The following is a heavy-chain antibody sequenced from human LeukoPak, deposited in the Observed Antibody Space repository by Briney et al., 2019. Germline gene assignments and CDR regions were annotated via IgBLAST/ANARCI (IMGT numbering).Heavy chain of an antibody. J-gene: IGHJ4*02. V-gene: IGHV3-30*18. Sequence: GGSLRLSCAASEFTFSTYGMHWVRQAPGKGLEWVAVISYDGGYKFYADSVKGRFTISRDNSKSTLYLQMNSLRAEDTAVYYCAKDRYSGLNTIDYWGQGTLVTVSS. CDR3: AKDRYSGLNTIDY. CDR2: ISYDGGYK. D-gene: IGHD6-13*01. CDR1: EFTFSTYG.